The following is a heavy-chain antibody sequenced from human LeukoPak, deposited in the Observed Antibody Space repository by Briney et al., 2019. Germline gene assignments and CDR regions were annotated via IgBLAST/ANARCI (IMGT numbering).Heavy chain of an antibody. Sequence: GGSLRLSCAASGFTFSSYAMHWVRQAPGKGLEYVSAISSNGGSTYYANSVKGRFTISRDNSKNTLYLQMGSLRAEDTAVYYCARGGSYYIYWGQGTLVTVSS. V-gene: IGHV3-64*01. D-gene: IGHD1-26*01. CDR3: ARGGSYYIY. CDR1: GFTFSSYA. J-gene: IGHJ4*02. CDR2: ISSNGGST.